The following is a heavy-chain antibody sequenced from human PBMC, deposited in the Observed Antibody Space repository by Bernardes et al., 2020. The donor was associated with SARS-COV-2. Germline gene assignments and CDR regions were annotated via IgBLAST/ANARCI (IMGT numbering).Heavy chain of an antibody. V-gene: IGHV1-18*01. CDR2: ISADNGNT. CDR3: ATVVGYSYGGGWFDP. J-gene: IGHJ5*02. Sequence: APVKAACKASGYTFTSYGISWVRQAPGQGLEWMGWISADNGNTNYAQNVQGRVTMTTDTSTSTAYMELRSLRSDDTAVYYCATVVGYSYGGGWFDPWGQGTLVTVSS. D-gene: IGHD5-18*01. CDR1: GYTFTSYG.